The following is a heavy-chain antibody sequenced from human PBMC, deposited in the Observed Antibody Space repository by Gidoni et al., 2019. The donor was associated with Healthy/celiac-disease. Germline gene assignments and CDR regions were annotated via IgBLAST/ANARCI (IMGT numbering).Heavy chain of an antibody. D-gene: IGHD6-13*01. V-gene: IGHV1-69*01. J-gene: IGHJ6*02. CDR2: IIPIFGTA. CDR3: ARSRPGEQQPGDYYGMDV. Sequence: QVQLVQSGAEVKKPGSSVKVSCKASGGTFSSYAISWVRQAPGQGLEWMGGIIPIFGTANYAQKFQGRVTITADESTSTAYMELSSLRSEDTAVYYCARSRPGEQQPGDYYGMDVWGQGTTVTVSS. CDR1: GGTFSSYA.